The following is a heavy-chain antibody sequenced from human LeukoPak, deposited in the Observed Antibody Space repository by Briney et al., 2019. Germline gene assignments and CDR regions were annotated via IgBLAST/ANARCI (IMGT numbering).Heavy chain of an antibody. V-gene: IGHV4-38-2*02. J-gene: IGHJ4*02. CDR1: GYSISSGYY. Sequence: PSETLSLTCTVSGYSISSGYYWGWIRQPPGKGLEWIGSIYYSGSTYYNPSLKSRVTISVDTSKNQFSLKLSSVTAADTAVYYCLYSSSPLDYWGQGTLVTVSS. D-gene: IGHD6-13*01. CDR3: LYSSSPLDY. CDR2: IYYSGST.